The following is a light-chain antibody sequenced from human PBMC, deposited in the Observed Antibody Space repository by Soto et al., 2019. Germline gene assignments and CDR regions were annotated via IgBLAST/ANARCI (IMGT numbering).Light chain of an antibody. J-gene: IGKJ1*01. CDR2: GAS. CDR1: QDIGTW. Sequence: DIQMTQSPSSLSASVGDRVTIICRASQDIGTWLAWYQQKPGRTPKLLIYGASTLQSGVPSRFSGSGSGTEFTLTISSLQAEDFASYYCHQANSYPWTFGQGTTVEI. CDR3: HQANSYPWT. V-gene: IGKV1-12*01.